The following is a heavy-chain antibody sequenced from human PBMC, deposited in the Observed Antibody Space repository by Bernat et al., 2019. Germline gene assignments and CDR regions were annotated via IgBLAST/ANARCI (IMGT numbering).Heavy chain of an antibody. D-gene: IGHD3-3*01. CDR1: GVSISSSRYS. CDR2: IYYSGSA. V-gene: IGHV4-39*01. Sequence: QLQLQESGPGLVKPSETLSLTCTVSGVSISSSRYSWGWIRQPPGKGLEWIGSIYYSGSAYYNPSLKSRVTISGDTSKNQFSMKLSTVTAADTAVDYWARGFTMVGVVTNYYYGMDVWGQGTTVTVSS. J-gene: IGHJ6*02. CDR3: ARGFTMVGVVTNYYYGMDV.